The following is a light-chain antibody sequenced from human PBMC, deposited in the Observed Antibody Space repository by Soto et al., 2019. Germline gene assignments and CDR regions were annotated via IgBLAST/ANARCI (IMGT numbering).Light chain of an antibody. CDR2: GNS. V-gene: IGLV1-40*01. Sequence: QAVVTQPPSVSGAPGQRVTISCTGSSSNIGAGYDVHWYQQLPGTAPKLLIYGNSNRPSGVPDRFSGSKSGTSASLAITGLQAEDEADYYCQSYDSSLSGGVFGGGTQVTVL. J-gene: IGLJ3*02. CDR3: QSYDSSLSGGV. CDR1: SSNIGAGYD.